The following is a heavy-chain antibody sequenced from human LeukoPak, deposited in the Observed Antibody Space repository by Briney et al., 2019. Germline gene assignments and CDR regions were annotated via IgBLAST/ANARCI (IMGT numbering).Heavy chain of an antibody. CDR1: GGSISSYY. CDR3: ARAWSGYYTAHFDY. CDR2: IYYSGST. V-gene: IGHV4-59*01. J-gene: IGHJ4*02. Sequence: PSETLSLTCTVSGGSISSYYWSWIRQPPGKGLEWIGYIYYSGSTNYNPSLKSRVTISVDTSKNQFSLKLSSVTAADTAVYYCARAWSGYYTAHFDYWGQGTLVTVSS. D-gene: IGHD3-3*01.